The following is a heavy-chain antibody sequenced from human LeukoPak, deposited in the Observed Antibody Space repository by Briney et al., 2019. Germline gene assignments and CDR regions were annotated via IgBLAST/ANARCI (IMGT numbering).Heavy chain of an antibody. V-gene: IGHV3-74*01. CDR2: INSAGSST. D-gene: IGHD2-2*01. CDR1: GFTFSSYW. Sequence: TGGSLRLSCAASGFTFSSYWMHTVRQAPGHGLVWVSRINSAGSSTSYAESGKGRFTISRDNAKNTLYLQMNSLRAEDTAVYYCARDKRDIVVVPAAMFDYYYMDVWGKGTTVTISS. CDR3: ARDKRDIVVVPAAMFDYYYMDV. J-gene: IGHJ6*03.